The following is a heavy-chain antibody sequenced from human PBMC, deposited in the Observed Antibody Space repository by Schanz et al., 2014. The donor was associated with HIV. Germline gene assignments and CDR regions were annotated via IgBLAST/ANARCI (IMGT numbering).Heavy chain of an antibody. J-gene: IGHJ2*01. V-gene: IGHV3-23*01. D-gene: IGHD2-15*01. CDR1: GFTFSSYA. CDR3: ALSRPSGYGGSWYFDL. CDR2: ISGSSIT. Sequence: EVQLLESGGGLVQPGGSLRLSCAASGFTFSSYAMSWVRQAPGKGLEWVSAISGSSITYSADSVKGRFTISRDNFKNTLYLQMNSLRAEDTAVYYCALSRPSGYGGSWYFDLWGRGTLVAVSS.